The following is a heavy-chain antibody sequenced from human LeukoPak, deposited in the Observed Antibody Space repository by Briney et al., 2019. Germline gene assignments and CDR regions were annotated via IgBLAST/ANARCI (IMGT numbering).Heavy chain of an antibody. CDR1: GGSFSGYY. Sequence: NPSETLSLTCAVYGGSFSGYYWSWIRQPPGKGLEWIGEINHSGSTNYNPSLKSRVTISVDTSKNQFSLKLSSVTAADTAVYYCARARRDVVVVAATRKYYYYMDVWGKGTTVTVSS. D-gene: IGHD2-15*01. V-gene: IGHV4-34*01. CDR3: ARARRDVVVVAATRKYYYYMDV. J-gene: IGHJ6*03. CDR2: INHSGST.